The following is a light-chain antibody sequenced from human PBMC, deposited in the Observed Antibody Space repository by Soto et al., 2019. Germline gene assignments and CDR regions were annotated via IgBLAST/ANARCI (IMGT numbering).Light chain of an antibody. V-gene: IGKV3-20*01. CDR1: QFVGRNH. Sequence: ETVLTQSPGTLSLSPGERAILSCRASQFVGRNHLGWYQQKPGQAPRLLIYGAYNRAPGIPDRFSGSGSGTDFTLTISRLEPEDFAVYYCQQFDSSITFGGGTKVEIK. J-gene: IGKJ4*01. CDR2: GAY. CDR3: QQFDSSIT.